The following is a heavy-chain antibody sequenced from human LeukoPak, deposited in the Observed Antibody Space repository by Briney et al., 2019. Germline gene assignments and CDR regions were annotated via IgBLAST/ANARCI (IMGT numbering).Heavy chain of an antibody. D-gene: IGHD4-17*01. V-gene: IGHV3-21*01. J-gene: IGHJ2*01. CDR3: ARASPVYGDYVRWYFDL. CDR2: ISSSSSYI. Sequence: GGSLRLSCAASGFTFSSYSMNWVRQAPGKGLEWVSSISSSSSYIYYADSVKGRFTISRDNAKNSLYLQMNSLRAEDTAVYYCARASPVYGDYVRWYFDLWGRGTMVTVSS. CDR1: GFTFSSYS.